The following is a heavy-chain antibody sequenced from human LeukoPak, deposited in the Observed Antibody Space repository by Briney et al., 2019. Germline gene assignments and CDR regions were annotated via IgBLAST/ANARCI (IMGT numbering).Heavy chain of an antibody. V-gene: IGHV1-24*01. Sequence: ASVKVSCKVSGYTLTELSMHWVRQAPGEGLEWMGGFDPEDGETIYAQKFQGRATMTEDTSTDTAYMELSSLRSEDTAVYYCATGEPNRYYYDSSGYLGYWGQGTLVTVSS. J-gene: IGHJ4*02. CDR1: GYTLTELS. CDR3: ATGEPNRYYYDSSGYLGY. CDR2: FDPEDGET. D-gene: IGHD3-22*01.